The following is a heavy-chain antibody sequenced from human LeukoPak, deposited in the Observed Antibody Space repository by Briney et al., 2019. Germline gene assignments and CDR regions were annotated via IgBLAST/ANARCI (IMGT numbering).Heavy chain of an antibody. V-gene: IGHV3-48*01. CDR2: ISPSSSTI. CDR3: ARYRTNGLFDY. D-gene: IGHD1-14*01. CDR1: GFTFISYT. Sequence: PGGSLRLTCAASGFTFISYTMSWVRQAPGKGLEWVSCISPSSSTIYYDDSVKGRFTISRDNAKNSLYLQMNSLRAEDTAVYYCARYRTNGLFDYWGQGTLVTVSS. J-gene: IGHJ4*02.